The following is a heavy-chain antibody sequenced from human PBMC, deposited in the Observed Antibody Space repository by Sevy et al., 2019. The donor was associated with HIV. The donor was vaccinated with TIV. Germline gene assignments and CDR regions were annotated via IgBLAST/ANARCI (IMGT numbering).Heavy chain of an antibody. D-gene: IGHD2-15*01. CDR2: INAISSNI. CDR3: ARDLFSGGNAVYGY. V-gene: IGHV3-21*01. Sequence: GGSLRLSCAASGFTFSSYAMNWVRQAPGKGLEWVSSINAISSNIYYADPVKGRFTISRDNAENSRYLQRNSVIAEDTAVYYCARDLFSGGNAVYGYWGQGTLVTVSS. CDR1: GFTFSSYA. J-gene: IGHJ4*02.